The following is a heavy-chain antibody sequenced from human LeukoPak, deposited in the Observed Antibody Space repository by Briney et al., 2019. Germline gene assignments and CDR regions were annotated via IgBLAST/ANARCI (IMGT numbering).Heavy chain of an antibody. D-gene: IGHD3-22*01. CDR2: IYYSGST. CDR1: GGSISSYY. Sequence: SETLSLTCTVSGGSISSYYWSWIRQPPGKGLEWIGYIYYSGSTYYNPSLKSRVTISVDTSKNQFSLKLSSVTAADTAVYYCARQVRHYDSSGYCNYWGQGTLVTVSS. V-gene: IGHV4-59*08. J-gene: IGHJ4*02. CDR3: ARQVRHYDSSGYCNY.